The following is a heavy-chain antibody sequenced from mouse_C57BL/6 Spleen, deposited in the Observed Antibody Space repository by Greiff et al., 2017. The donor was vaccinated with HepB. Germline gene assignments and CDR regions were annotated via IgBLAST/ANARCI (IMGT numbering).Heavy chain of an antibody. CDR2: ISSGSSTI. Sequence: EVMLVESGGGLVKPGGSLKLSCAASGFTFSDYGMYWVRQAPEKGLEWVAYISSGSSTIYYADTVKGRFTISRDNAKNTLFLQMTSLRSEDTAMYYCALTTGGFGCWGHGTTLTVAS. D-gene: IGHD1-1*01. J-gene: IGHJ2*01. CDR3: ALTTGGFGC. V-gene: IGHV5-17*01. CDR1: GFTFSDYG.